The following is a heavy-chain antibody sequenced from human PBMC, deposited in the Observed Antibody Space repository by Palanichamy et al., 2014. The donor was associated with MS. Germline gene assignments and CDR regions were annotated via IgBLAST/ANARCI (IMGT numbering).Heavy chain of an antibody. CDR3: VREVTGRFDS. V-gene: IGHV3-53*01. CDR2: IYSGGST. Sequence: EVRVMESGGGLIQPGGSLRLSCAASGFAVGTTSMNWVRQVPGKGLEWVSVIYSGGSTYYADSVKGRFTISRDNSKNTLYLEMNSLRAEDTAVYYCVREVTGRFDSWGRGTLVTVSS. CDR1: GFAVGTTS. D-gene: IGHD7-27*01. J-gene: IGHJ4*02.